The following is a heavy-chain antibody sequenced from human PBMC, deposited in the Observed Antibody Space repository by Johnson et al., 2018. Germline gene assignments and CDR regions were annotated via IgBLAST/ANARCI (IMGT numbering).Heavy chain of an antibody. CDR3: ARTTREFVDIGALDT. Sequence: QVQLQESGPGLVKPSETLSLTCTVSGGSLTSIHFYWSWVRQPAGKGLEWIGRVYAHGGTTYNPSLMSRVTMSLDTSRTQFSLKVSSVTAADTAGYYCARTTREFVDIGALDTWGRGTMVTVSS. V-gene: IGHV4-61*02. CDR2: VYAHGGT. D-gene: IGHD5-12*01. J-gene: IGHJ3*02. CDR1: GGSLTSIHFY.